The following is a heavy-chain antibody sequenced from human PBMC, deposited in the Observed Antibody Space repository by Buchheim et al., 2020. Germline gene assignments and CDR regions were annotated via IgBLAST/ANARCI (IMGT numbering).Heavy chain of an antibody. CDR2: IWYDGSNK. D-gene: IGHD3-22*01. CDR1: GFTFSSYG. J-gene: IGHJ4*02. V-gene: IGHV3-33*01. Sequence: QVQLVESGGGVVQPGRSLRLSCAASGFTFSSYGMHWVRQAPGKGLEWVAVIWYDGSNKYYADSVKGRFTISRANSKNTVYLQMNSLRAEDTAVYYCARGPYYYDSSGYYSAYYFDYWGQGTL. CDR3: ARGPYYYDSSGYYSAYYFDY.